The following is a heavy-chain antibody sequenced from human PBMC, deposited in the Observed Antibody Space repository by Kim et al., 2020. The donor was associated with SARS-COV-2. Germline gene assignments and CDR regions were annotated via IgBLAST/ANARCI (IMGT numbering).Heavy chain of an antibody. Sequence: GGSLRLSCAASGFTFSSYAMHWVRQAPGKGLEWVAVISYDGSNKYYADSVKGRFTISRDNSKNTLYLQMNSLRAEDTAVYYCARVTYPRYCSLCYYGLDVWGQGTTVTVSS. V-gene: IGHV3-30-3*01. CDR3: ARVTYPRYCSLCYYGLDV. CDR1: GFTFSSYA. D-gene: IGHD2-15*01. CDR2: ISYDGSNK. J-gene: IGHJ6*02.